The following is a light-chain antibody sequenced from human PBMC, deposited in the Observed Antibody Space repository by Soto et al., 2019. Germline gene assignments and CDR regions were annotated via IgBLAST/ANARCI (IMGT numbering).Light chain of an antibody. CDR3: QQYNSYSGT. Sequence: DFQMTQSPSTLSASVGDRVTITCPASQTISSRLAWYQQKPGKAPKLLIYDASSLKSGVPSRFSGSGSGTEFTLTISSLQPDDFATYYCQQYNSYSGTFGQGTKVDIK. J-gene: IGKJ1*01. V-gene: IGKV1-5*01. CDR2: DAS. CDR1: QTISSR.